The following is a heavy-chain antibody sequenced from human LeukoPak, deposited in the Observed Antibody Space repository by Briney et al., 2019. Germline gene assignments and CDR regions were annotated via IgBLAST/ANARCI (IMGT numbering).Heavy chain of an antibody. CDR2: IYHSGST. CDR1: GGSISSGGYY. J-gene: IGHJ4*02. V-gene: IGHV4-30-2*01. D-gene: IGHD1-26*01. Sequence: PSETLSLTCTVSGGSISSGGYYWSWIRQPPGKGLEWIGYIYHSGSTYYNPSLKSRVTISVDRSKNQFSLKLSSVTAADTAVYYCARELVGAGDYWGQGTLVTVSS. CDR3: ARELVGAGDY.